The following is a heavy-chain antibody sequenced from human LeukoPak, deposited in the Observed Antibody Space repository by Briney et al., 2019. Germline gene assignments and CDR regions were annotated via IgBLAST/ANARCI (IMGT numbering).Heavy chain of an antibody. V-gene: IGHV4-4*07. D-gene: IGHD3-3*01. CDR1: GGSISSYY. CDR3: ARDQYYDFWSGYSNWFDP. J-gene: IGHJ5*02. Sequence: SETLSLTCTVSGGSISSYYWSWIRQPAGKGLEWIGRIYTSGSTNYNPSLKSRVTMSVDTSKNQSSLKLSSVTAADTAVYYCARDQYYDFWSGYSNWFDPWGQGTLVTVSS. CDR2: IYTSGST.